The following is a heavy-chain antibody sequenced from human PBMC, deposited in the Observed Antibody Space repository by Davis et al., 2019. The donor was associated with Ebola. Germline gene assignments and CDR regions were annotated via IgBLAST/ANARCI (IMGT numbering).Heavy chain of an antibody. CDR1: GYTFTSYY. CDR2: INPSGGST. V-gene: IGHV1-46*01. D-gene: IGHD6-13*01. Sequence: AASVKVSCKASGYTFTSYYMHWVRQAPGQGLEWMGIINPSGGSTSYAQKFQGRVTMTRDTSTSTVYMELSNLRSEDTAVYYCARGQQLGTYYYYGMDVWGQGTTVTVSS. J-gene: IGHJ6*02. CDR3: ARGQQLGTYYYYGMDV.